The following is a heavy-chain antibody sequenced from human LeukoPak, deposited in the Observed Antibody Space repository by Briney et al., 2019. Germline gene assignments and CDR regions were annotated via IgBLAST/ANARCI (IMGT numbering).Heavy chain of an antibody. CDR3: ARDNDKVVDH. D-gene: IGHD1-1*01. J-gene: IGHJ4*01. CDR2: ITAYNGNR. CDR1: GYTFSNYG. Sequence: ASVKVSCKTSGYTFSNYGISWVRQAPGQGLEWMGWITAYNGNRLYAQRFQGRITLTSDTSTSTSYMELRSLEYDDTAIYYCARDNDKVVDHWGQGTLVTVSS. V-gene: IGHV1-18*01.